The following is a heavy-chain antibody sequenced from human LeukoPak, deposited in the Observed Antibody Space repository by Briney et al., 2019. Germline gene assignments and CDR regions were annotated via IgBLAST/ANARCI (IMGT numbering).Heavy chain of an antibody. J-gene: IGHJ5*02. V-gene: IGHV4-59*12. CDR1: GGSIKNYY. Sequence: SETLSLTCALSGGSIKNYYWSWIRQPLGKGLKWIGYVYYTGTTSYNPSLKSRVTISVDTSKNQFSLKLSSVTAADTAVYYCARGPRGIVVVPAAMAWFDPGGEGTLVTVSS. CDR3: ARGPRGIVVVPAAMAWFDP. CDR2: VYYTGTT. D-gene: IGHD2-2*01.